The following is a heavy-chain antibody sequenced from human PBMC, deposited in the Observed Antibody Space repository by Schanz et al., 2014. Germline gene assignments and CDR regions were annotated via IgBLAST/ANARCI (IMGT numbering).Heavy chain of an antibody. V-gene: IGHV4-39*01. J-gene: IGHJ4*02. CDR2: IFYTGYT. CDR3: ARARSWPDY. Sequence: QLQLQESGPGLVKPSETLSLTCTVSGGSISSSSYYWGWIRQPPGKGLEWIGHIFYTGYTYNNPSLGSRVPMSVDTSKNQFSLKLALVTAADTAVYYCARARSWPDYWGQGTLVTVSS. D-gene: IGHD6-13*01. CDR1: GGSISSSSYY.